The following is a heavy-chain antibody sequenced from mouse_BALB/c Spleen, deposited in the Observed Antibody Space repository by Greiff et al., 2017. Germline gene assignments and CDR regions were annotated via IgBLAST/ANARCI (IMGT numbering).Heavy chain of an antibody. Sequence: EVHLVESGGGLVQPGGSRKLSCAASGFTFSSFGMHWVRQAPEKGLEWVAYISSGSSTIYYADTVKGRFTISRDNPKNTLFLQMTSLRSEDTAMYYCARGRDYYGNFDAMDYWGQGASVTVSS. J-gene: IGHJ4*01. D-gene: IGHD2-1*01. CDR2: ISSGSSTI. V-gene: IGHV5-17*02. CDR3: ARGRDYYGNFDAMDY. CDR1: GFTFSSFG.